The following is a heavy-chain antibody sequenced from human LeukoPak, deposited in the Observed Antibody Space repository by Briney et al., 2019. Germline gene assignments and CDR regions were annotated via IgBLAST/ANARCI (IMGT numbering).Heavy chain of an antibody. CDR1: GYTFTSYA. CDR3: ARDQIAAAGTVFDP. J-gene: IGHJ5*02. CDR2: INAGNGNT. V-gene: IGHV1-3*01. Sequence: ASVXXXXXXSGYTFTSYAMXWXRQAPGQRLEXXGWINAGNGNTKYSQKFQGRVTITRDTSASTAYMELSSLRSEDTAMYYCARDQIAAAGTVFDPWGQGTLVTVSS. D-gene: IGHD6-13*01.